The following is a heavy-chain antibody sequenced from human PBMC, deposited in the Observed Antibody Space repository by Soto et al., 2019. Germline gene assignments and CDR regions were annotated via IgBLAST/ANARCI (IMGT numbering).Heavy chain of an antibody. CDR2: ISPGSRYP. Sequence: LRLSCSGSGFTFGDSYMSWIRQAPGKGLEWLSYISPGSRYPAYADSVKGRFTISRDNAKRSLYLQMMGLTAEDTAIYYCVRGGGGGLFDPWGEGTMVTVSS. CDR3: VRGGGGGLFDP. D-gene: IGHD2-15*01. V-gene: IGHV3-11*06. J-gene: IGHJ5*02. CDR1: GFTFGDSY.